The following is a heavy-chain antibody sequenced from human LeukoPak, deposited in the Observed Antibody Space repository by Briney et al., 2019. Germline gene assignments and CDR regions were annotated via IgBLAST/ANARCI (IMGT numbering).Heavy chain of an antibody. Sequence: LSLTCTVSDDSISNFYWSWIRQAPGKGLEWLAYISNSGDTRKYADSVTGRFTISRDNAKNSVFLQMNSLRAEDSGVYYCARDVRGRTPLKLGMKWFDPWGQGTRVTVSS. CDR1: DDSISNFY. V-gene: IGHV3-11*01. J-gene: IGHJ5*02. CDR3: ARDVRGRTPLKLGMKWFDP. CDR2: ISNSGDTR. D-gene: IGHD7-27*01.